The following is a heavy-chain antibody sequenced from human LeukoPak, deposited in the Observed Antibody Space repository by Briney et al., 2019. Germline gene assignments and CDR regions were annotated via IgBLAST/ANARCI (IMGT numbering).Heavy chain of an antibody. D-gene: IGHD5-18*01. Sequence: GGTLRLSCAGSGFPFSSYGMNWVRQAPGKGLEWVSGISPGGGPTYYADSVKGRFTISRDDSKNTLYLQMNNLRAEDTAVYYCAKRSGYSFKYYYYYMDVWGKGTTVTISS. CDR1: GFPFSSYG. J-gene: IGHJ6*03. CDR3: AKRSGYSFKYYYYYMDV. CDR2: ISPGGGPT. V-gene: IGHV3-23*01.